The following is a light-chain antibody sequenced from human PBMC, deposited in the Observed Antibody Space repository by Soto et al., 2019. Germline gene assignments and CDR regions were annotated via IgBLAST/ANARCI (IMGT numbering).Light chain of an antibody. V-gene: IGLV2-23*01. CDR1: SSDVGTYNL. Sequence: QSVLTQPASVSGSPGQSITISCTGTSSDVGTYNLVSWYQQHPGKAPKLIIYEGTKRPSGVSHRFSGSKSGNTASLTISGLQAEDESDYYCCSYAGSTTVVFGGGTQLTVL. J-gene: IGLJ2*01. CDR2: EGT. CDR3: CSYAGSTTVV.